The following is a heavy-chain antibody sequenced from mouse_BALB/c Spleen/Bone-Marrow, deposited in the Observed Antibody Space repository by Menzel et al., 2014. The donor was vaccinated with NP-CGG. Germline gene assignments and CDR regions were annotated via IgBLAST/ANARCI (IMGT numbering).Heavy chain of an antibody. CDR1: GYTFTSYW. Sequence: QVQLQQSGTDLARPGASVKLSCKASGYTFTSYWISWVKQRPGQGLEWIGNIYPSDSYTNYNQKFKDKATLTVDKSSSTAYMHLSSPTSEDSAVYYCTRDDGGFAYWGQGTLVTVSA. D-gene: IGHD1-1*02. CDR2: IYPSDSYT. J-gene: IGHJ3*01. V-gene: IGHV1-69*02. CDR3: TRDDGGFAY.